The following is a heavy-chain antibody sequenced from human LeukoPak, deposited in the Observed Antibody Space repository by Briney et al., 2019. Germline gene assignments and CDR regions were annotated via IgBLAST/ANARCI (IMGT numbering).Heavy chain of an antibody. CDR3: ARDDRTPGAY. Sequence: SETLSLTCTVSGGSISSSSYYWGWIRQPPGKGLEWIGSIYYSGSTYYNPSLKSRVTISVDTSKNQFSLKLSSVTAADTAVYYCARDDRTPGAYWGQGTLVTVSS. CDR1: GGSISSSSYY. D-gene: IGHD7-27*01. CDR2: IYYSGST. J-gene: IGHJ4*02. V-gene: IGHV4-39*07.